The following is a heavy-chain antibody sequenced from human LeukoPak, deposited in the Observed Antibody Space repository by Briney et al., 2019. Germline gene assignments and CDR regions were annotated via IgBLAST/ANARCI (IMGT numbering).Heavy chain of an antibody. CDR1: GGSISSYY. Sequence: SETLSLTCTVSGGSISSYYWSWIRQPPGKGLEWIGYIYYSRSTNYNPSLKSRVTISVDTSKNQFSLKLSSVTAADTAVYYCARGPYGGSYTHDWFDPWGQGTLVTVSS. J-gene: IGHJ5*02. CDR3: ARGPYGGSYTHDWFDP. D-gene: IGHD1-26*01. CDR2: IYYSRST. V-gene: IGHV4-59*01.